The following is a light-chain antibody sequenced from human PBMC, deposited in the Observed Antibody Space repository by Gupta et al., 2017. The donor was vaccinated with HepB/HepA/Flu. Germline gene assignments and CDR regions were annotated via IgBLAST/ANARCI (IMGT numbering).Light chain of an antibody. J-gene: IGKJ4*01. V-gene: IGKV1-33*01. CDR2: DAS. Sequence: DIQMTQSPSSLSASAGDRVTITCQASQDISNYLNWYQQKPGKAPKLLIYDASNLETGVPSRFSGSGSGTDFTSTISSLQPEDIATYYCQQYDNLPLTFGGGTKVEIK. CDR1: QDISNY. CDR3: QQYDNLPLT.